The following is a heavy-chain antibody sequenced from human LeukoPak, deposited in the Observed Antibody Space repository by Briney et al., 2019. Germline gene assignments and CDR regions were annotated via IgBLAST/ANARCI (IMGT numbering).Heavy chain of an antibody. J-gene: IGHJ5*02. V-gene: IGHV4-30-4*08. CDR1: GGSISRGDYH. CDR3: ASTECSDTRCSGANWFDP. Sequence: PSETLSLTCTVSGGSISRGDYHWSWIRQSPGKGLEWIGCIYYSGSTYYYNPSLKSRITISVDTSKNQFSLKLSSVTAADTAIYYCASTECSDTRCSGANWFDPWGQGTLVTVSS. D-gene: IGHD2-2*01. CDR2: IYYSGSTY.